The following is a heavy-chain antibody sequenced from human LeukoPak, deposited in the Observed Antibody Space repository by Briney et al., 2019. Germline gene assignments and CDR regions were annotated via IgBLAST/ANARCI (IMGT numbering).Heavy chain of an antibody. CDR2: IYHNGIT. D-gene: IGHD1-1*01. Sequence: SETLSLTCAVSGYSVSSGFFWGWIRQPPGRGLEWIATIYHNGITHYNPSLKSRVTISVDTSKNQFSLKMSSVTAADTAVYYCTRGVALSDHGIIDSWGQGTLATVTS. CDR1: GYSVSSGFF. J-gene: IGHJ4*02. CDR3: TRGVALSDHGIIDS. V-gene: IGHV4-38-2*01.